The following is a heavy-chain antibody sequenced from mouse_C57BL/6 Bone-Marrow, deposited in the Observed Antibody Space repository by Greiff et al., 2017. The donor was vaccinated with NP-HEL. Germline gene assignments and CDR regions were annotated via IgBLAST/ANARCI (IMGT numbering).Heavy chain of an antibody. V-gene: IGHV14-2*01. CDR2: IDPEDGET. J-gene: IGHJ1*03. D-gene: IGHD1-1*01. CDR3: AFYGSSPWHFDV. Sequence: VQLQQSGAELVKPGASVKLSCTASGFNIKDYYMHWVKQRTEQGLEWIGRIDPEDGETKYVPKFQGKATITADTSSNTAYLQLSSLTSEDTAVYYCAFYGSSPWHFDVWGTGTTVTVSS. CDR1: GFNIKDYY.